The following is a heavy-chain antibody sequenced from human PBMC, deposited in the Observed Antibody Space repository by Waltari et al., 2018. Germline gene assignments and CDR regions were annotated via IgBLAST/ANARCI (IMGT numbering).Heavy chain of an antibody. CDR2: ISGSGGST. D-gene: IGHD5-18*01. CDR1: GFTFSRYA. V-gene: IGHV3-23*01. CDR3: AKDLDTAMVTALGAFDI. Sequence: EVQLLESGGGLVQPGGSLSLSCAASGFTFSRYAMSWVRQAPGKGLEWVSAISGSGGSTYYADSVKGRFTISRDNSKNTLYLQMNSLRAEDTAVYYCAKDLDTAMVTALGAFDIWGQGTMVTVSS. J-gene: IGHJ3*02.